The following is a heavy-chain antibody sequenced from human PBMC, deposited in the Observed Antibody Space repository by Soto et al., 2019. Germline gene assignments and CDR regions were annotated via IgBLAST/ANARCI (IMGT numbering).Heavy chain of an antibody. CDR1: GYTFTSYG. D-gene: IGHD2-2*01. CDR3: ARDSGNIVVVPAAHAFDI. V-gene: IGHV1-18*01. J-gene: IGHJ3*02. Sequence: ASVKVSCKASGYTFTSYGISWVRQAPGQGLEWMGWISAYNGNTNYAQKLQGRVTMTTDTSTSTAYMELRSLRSDDTAVYYCARDSGNIVVVPAAHAFDIWGQGTMVTV. CDR2: ISAYNGNT.